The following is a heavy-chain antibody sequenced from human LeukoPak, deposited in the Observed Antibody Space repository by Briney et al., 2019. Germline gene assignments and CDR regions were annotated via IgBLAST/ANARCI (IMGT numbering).Heavy chain of an antibody. CDR3: ASEGSGDSGDTYVVFDY. J-gene: IGHJ4*02. V-gene: IGHV4-34*01. D-gene: IGHD4-17*01. Sequence: PSETLSLTCAVYGGSFSGYYWSWIHQPPGKGLEWIGEINHSGSTNYNPSLKSRVTISVDTSKNQFSLMLSSVTAADTAAYYCASEGSGDSGDTYVVFDYWGQGTLDTVSS. CDR2: INHSGST. CDR1: GGSFSGYY.